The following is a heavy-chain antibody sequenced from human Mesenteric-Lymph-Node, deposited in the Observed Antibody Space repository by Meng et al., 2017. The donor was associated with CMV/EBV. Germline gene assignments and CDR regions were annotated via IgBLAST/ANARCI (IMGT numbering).Heavy chain of an antibody. CDR2: ISAYNGNT. J-gene: IGHJ4*02. Sequence: ASVKVSCKASGYTFTGYYIHWVRQAPGQGLEWMGWISAYNGNTNYAQKLQGRVTMTRDTSISTAYMELSRLRSDDTAVYYCARGPLSFAPAAIDYWGQGTLVTVSS. V-gene: IGHV1-2*02. D-gene: IGHD2-2*01. CDR1: GYTFTGYY. CDR3: ARGPLSFAPAAIDY.